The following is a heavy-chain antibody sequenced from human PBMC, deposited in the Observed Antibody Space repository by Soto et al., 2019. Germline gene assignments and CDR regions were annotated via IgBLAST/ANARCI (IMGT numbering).Heavy chain of an antibody. CDR3: ARERGVLSEAFDI. Sequence: QTLSLTCAISVDSVSSNSAAWNWLRQSPSRGLEWLGRTYYRSKWYNDYVVSVKSRITINPDTSKNQFSLQLNSVTPEDTAVYYCARERGVLSEAFDIWGQGTVVTVS. D-gene: IGHD3-10*01. J-gene: IGHJ3*02. CDR2: TYYRSKWYN. CDR1: VDSVSSNSAA. V-gene: IGHV6-1*01.